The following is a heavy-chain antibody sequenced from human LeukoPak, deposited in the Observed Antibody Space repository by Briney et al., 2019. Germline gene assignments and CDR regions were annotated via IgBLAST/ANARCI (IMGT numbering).Heavy chain of an antibody. CDR3: ARVGYGSGSPDRFDY. V-gene: IGHV4-39*07. D-gene: IGHD3-10*01. CDR1: GGSISSADYY. J-gene: IGHJ4*02. CDR2: IYHSGST. Sequence: SETLSLTCTVSGGSISSADYYWSWIRQPPGKGLEWIGSIYHSGSTYYNPSLKSRVTISVDTSKNQFSLKLSSVTAADTAVYYCARVGYGSGSPDRFDYWGQGTLVTVSS.